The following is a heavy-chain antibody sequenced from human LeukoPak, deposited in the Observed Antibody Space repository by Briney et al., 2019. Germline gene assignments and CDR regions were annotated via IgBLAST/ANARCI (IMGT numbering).Heavy chain of an antibody. D-gene: IGHD3-3*01. CDR1: GFTFSSYG. Sequence: GGSLRLSCAASGFTFSSYGMHWVRQAPGKGLEWVAVIWYDGSNKYYADSVKGRFTISRDNSKNTLYLQMNSLRAEDTAVYYCAREGVWSDFWSGYYVGWFDPWGQGTLVTVSS. CDR2: IWYDGSNK. J-gene: IGHJ5*02. V-gene: IGHV3-33*01. CDR3: AREGVWSDFWSGYYVGWFDP.